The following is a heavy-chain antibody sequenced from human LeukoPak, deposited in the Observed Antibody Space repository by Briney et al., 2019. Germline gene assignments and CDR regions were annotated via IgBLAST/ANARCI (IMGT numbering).Heavy chain of an antibody. J-gene: IGHJ4*02. CDR1: GYSFTSYW. CDR2: IYPNDSDT. Sequence: GESLKISCKGSGYSFTSYWIGWVRQMPGKGLEWMGIIYPNDSDTRYSPSFQGQVTFSVDRSISTAYLQWSSLRASDTAMYYCARSGRGEDDYWGQGTLVTVSS. V-gene: IGHV5-51*01. CDR3: ARSGRGEDDY. D-gene: IGHD7-27*01.